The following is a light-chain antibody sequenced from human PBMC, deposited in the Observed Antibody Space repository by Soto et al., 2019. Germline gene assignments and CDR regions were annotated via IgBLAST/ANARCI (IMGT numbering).Light chain of an antibody. V-gene: IGKV3-20*01. Sequence: EIVLTQSPGTLSLSPGERATLSCRASQSVSSSYLAWYQQKPGQAPRLLIYGASSRATGIPDRFSSSGSGTDFTLTIRRLEPEDFAVYYCKQYGSSPWTFGQGTKVDIK. CDR1: QSVSSSY. CDR2: GAS. J-gene: IGKJ1*01. CDR3: KQYGSSPWT.